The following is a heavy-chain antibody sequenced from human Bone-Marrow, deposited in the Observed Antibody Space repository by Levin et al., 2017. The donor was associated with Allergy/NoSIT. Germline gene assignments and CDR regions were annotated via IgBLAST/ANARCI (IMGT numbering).Heavy chain of an antibody. V-gene: IGHV1-69*01. Sequence: KISCKASGDTLSSYSLSWVRQAPGQGLEWMGGVIPMFNVPNYAPKFQGRVTITAEESTSTAYMELSSLTSEDTAVYYCATTKNYKFWSGYWFSEYWGQGTLVTVSS. CDR2: VIPMFNVP. J-gene: IGHJ4*02. D-gene: IGHD3-3*01. CDR1: GDTLSSYS. CDR3: ATTKNYKFWSGYWFSEY.